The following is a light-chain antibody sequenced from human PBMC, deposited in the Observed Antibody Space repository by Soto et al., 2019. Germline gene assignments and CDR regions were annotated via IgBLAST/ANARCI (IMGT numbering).Light chain of an antibody. CDR1: ENVGTN. Sequence: IVMTQSPATLSVSPGEGVTLSCRASENVGTNLAWYQQKPGQAPRLLIYGSSTRATGIPATFSGSGFGTEFTLTISSLQSEEFAVYYCQQYNNWGLSFGGGTKLEIK. V-gene: IGKV3D-15*01. J-gene: IGKJ4*01. CDR2: GSS. CDR3: QQYNNWGLS.